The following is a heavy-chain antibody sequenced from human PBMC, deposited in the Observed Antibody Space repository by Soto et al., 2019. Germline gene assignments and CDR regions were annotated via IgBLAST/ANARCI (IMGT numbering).Heavy chain of an antibody. J-gene: IGHJ5*02. Sequence: QVQLVQSGGEVKRPGASVKGSCKTSGYTFSNYGITWVRQAPGQPLEWMGWISLYSDGTNYAQKFQGRVSMTTDTSKTTAYMELRSLRSDDTAVYYCARVVPGAEAWFGPWGQGTLVTVSS. CDR3: ARVVPGAEAWFGP. V-gene: IGHV1-18*01. CDR2: ISLYSDGT. CDR1: GYTFSNYG. D-gene: IGHD2-2*01.